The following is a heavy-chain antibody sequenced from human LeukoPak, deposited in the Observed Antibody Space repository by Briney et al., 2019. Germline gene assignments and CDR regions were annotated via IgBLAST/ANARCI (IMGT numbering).Heavy chain of an antibody. CDR3: AKEGGLPNSRDNNFDY. V-gene: IGHV3-21*04. D-gene: IGHD4-23*01. J-gene: IGHJ4*02. CDR2: ISSSSSYI. Sequence: GGSLRLSCAASGFTFSSYSMNWVRQAPGKGLEWVSSISSSSSYIYYADSVKGRFTISRDNAKNSLYLQMNSLRAEDTAVYYCAKEGGLPNSRDNNFDYWGQGTLVTVSS. CDR1: GFTFSSYS.